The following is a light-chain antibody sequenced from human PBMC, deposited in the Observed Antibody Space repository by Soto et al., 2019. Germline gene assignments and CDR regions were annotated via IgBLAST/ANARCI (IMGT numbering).Light chain of an antibody. J-gene: IGLJ3*02. CDR3: QTWDTGIRV. Sequence: QSVLTQSPSASASLGASVKLTCTLSSGHSSYAIAWHQQQPEKGPRYLMNLTRDGSHTKGDGIPDRFSGSSSGAERYLTISSLQSEDEADYYCQTWDTGIRVFGGGTKLTVL. V-gene: IGLV4-69*01. CDR2: LTRDGSH. CDR1: SGHSSYA.